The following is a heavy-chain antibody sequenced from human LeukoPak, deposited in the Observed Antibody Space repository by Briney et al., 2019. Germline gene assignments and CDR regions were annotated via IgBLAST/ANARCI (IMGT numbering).Heavy chain of an antibody. CDR3: AREDDFWSGKLDY. D-gene: IGHD3-3*01. CDR2: IYSSGST. V-gene: IGHV4-4*07. Sequence: SETLSLTCTVSGDSISSYYWTWIRRPAGKGLEWIGRIYSSGSTNYNPSLKSRVTMSVDTSRNQFSLKLSSVTAADTAVYYCAREDDFWSGKLDYWGQGTLVTVSS. J-gene: IGHJ4*02. CDR1: GDSISSYY.